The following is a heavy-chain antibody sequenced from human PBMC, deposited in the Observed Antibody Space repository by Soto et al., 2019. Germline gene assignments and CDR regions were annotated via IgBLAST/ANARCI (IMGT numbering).Heavy chain of an antibody. CDR2: IYWDDDT. CDR3: AHAFGGTSWPNDAFDV. Sequence: QITLKESGPTLVKPTQTLTLTCIFSGFSFSADGVGVGWIRQPPGKALEWLALIYWDDDTRYRPSLKSRLTITKDSSQNQVVLTMTNMDPLDTATYYCAHAFGGTSWPNDAFDVWGQGTVVTVSS. J-gene: IGHJ3*01. CDR1: GFSFSADGVG. V-gene: IGHV2-5*02. D-gene: IGHD3-16*01.